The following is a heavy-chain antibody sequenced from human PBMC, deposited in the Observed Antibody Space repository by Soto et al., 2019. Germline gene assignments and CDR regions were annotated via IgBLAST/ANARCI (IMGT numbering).Heavy chain of an antibody. V-gene: IGHV5-51*01. Sequence: GESLKISCKGSGYSFTNYWIAWVRQMPGKGLEWMGVIYLSDSDTKYSPSFQGQVTISADKSISAAYLQWSSLEASDTAMYYCASGVVVVPTAILFRYWGQGTLVTVSS. J-gene: IGHJ4*02. CDR2: IYLSDSDT. CDR1: GYSFTNYW. CDR3: ASGVVVVPTAILFRY. D-gene: IGHD2-2*02.